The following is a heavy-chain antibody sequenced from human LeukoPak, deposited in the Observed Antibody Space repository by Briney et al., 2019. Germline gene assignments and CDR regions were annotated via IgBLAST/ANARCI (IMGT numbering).Heavy chain of an antibody. Sequence: SVKVSCKASGGTFSSYAISWVRQAPGQGLEWMGRIIPILGMANYAQKFQGRVTITADKSTSTAYMELSSLRSEDTAVYYCARVDTYYYDSSGPIWGQGTLVTVSS. CDR2: IIPILGMA. CDR1: GGTFSSYA. J-gene: IGHJ4*02. D-gene: IGHD3-22*01. V-gene: IGHV1-69*04. CDR3: ARVDTYYYDSSGPI.